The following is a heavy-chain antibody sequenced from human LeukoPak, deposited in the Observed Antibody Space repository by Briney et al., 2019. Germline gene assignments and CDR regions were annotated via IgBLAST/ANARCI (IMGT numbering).Heavy chain of an antibody. CDR2: ISSNGGST. V-gene: IGHV3-64*01. CDR3: ARVESGWYLDY. D-gene: IGHD6-19*01. J-gene: IGHJ4*02. CDR1: GFTFSSYA. Sequence: GGSLRLSCAASGFTFSSYAMHWVRQAPGKGLEYVSAISSNGGSTYYANSVKGRFTISRDNSKNTLYLQMGSLRAEDMAVYYCARVESGWYLDYWGKATLVTVSS.